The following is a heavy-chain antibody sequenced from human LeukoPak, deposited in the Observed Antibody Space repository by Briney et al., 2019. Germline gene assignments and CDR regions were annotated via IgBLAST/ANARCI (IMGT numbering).Heavy chain of an antibody. Sequence: GGSLRLSCAASGFTFSSYAMSWVRQAPGKGLEWVSAISCSGGSTYYADSVKGRFTISRDNSKNTLYLQMNSLRAEDTAVYYCAKVVGEAPSWYYDFYLARSLDYWGQGTLVTVSS. D-gene: IGHD3-3*01. V-gene: IGHV3-23*01. CDR3: AKVVGEAPSWYYDFYLARSLDY. CDR1: GFTFSSYA. J-gene: IGHJ4*02. CDR2: ISCSGGST.